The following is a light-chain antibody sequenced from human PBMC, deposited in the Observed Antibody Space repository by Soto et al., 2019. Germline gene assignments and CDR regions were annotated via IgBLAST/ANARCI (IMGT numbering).Light chain of an antibody. CDR3: ASYASSNTLI. Sequence: QSALTQPASVSGSPGQSITISCTGTSSDVVAYNYVSWYQQHPGKVPKLMIYGVSYRPSGVSNRFSGSKSGNTASLTISGLQAEDEADYYCASYASSNTLIFGGGTQLTVL. J-gene: IGLJ2*01. CDR2: GVS. V-gene: IGLV2-14*01. CDR1: SSDVVAYNY.